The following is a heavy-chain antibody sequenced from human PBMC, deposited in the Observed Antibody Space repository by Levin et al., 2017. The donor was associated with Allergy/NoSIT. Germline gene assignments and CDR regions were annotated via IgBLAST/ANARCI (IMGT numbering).Heavy chain of an antibody. CDR3: AREGYYDSSGYYRQGRVDDAFDI. CDR2: TYYRSKWYN. J-gene: IGHJ3*02. Sequence: SQTLSLTCAISGDSVSSNSAAWNWIRQSPSRGLEWLGRTYYRSKWYNDYAVSVKSRITINPDTSKNQFSLQLNSVTPEDTAVYYCAREGYYDSSGYYRQGRVDDAFDIWGQGTMVTVSS. CDR1: GDSVSSNSAA. V-gene: IGHV6-1*01. D-gene: IGHD3-22*01.